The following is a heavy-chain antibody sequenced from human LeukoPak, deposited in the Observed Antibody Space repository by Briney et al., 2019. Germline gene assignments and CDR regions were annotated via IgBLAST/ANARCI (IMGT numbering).Heavy chain of an antibody. CDR3: ARSNSNQLFGMGV. V-gene: IGHV3-66*01. Sequence: PRGSLRLSRVASGFTFSRYWLHWVRQAPGRGLVWVSVMYSGGSTYYANSVKGRVAISRDNSQNTVVLQMTSVRVEDTAVYYCARSNSNQLFGMGVWGQGTAVTVSS. CDR1: GFTFSRYW. CDR2: MYSGGST. J-gene: IGHJ6*02. D-gene: IGHD4-11*01.